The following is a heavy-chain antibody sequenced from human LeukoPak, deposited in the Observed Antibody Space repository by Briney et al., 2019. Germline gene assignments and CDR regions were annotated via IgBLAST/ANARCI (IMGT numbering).Heavy chain of an antibody. V-gene: IGHV4-4*07. D-gene: IGHD4-17*01. J-gene: IGHJ5*02. CDR3: ARAPYYGDYLNWFDP. Sequence: SETLSLTCTVSGGSISSYYWSWIRQPAGKGLEWIGRIYTSGSTNYNPSLKSRVTMSVDTSKNQFSLKLSSVTAADTAVYYCARAPYYGDYLNWFDPWGQGTLVTVSS. CDR2: IYTSGST. CDR1: GGSISSYY.